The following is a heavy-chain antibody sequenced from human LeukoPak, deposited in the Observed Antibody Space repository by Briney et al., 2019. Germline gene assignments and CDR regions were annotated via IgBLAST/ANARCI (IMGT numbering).Heavy chain of an antibody. V-gene: IGHV1-69*06. CDR2: IIPIFGTA. Sequence: ASVKVSCKTSGGTFSSHVISWVRQAPGQGLEWMGGIIPIFGTANYAQKFQGRVTITADKFTNKVYMELSSLRSDDTAIYFCARVNGYCSSISCFLDYWGQGTLVTVFS. CDR3: ARVNGYCSSISCFLDY. CDR1: GGTFSSHV. D-gene: IGHD2-2*01. J-gene: IGHJ4*02.